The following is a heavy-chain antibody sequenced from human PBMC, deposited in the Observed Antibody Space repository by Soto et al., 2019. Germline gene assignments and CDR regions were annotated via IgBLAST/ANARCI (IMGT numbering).Heavy chain of an antibody. V-gene: IGHV4-4*02. Sequence: SETLSLTCTVSNASISSRKWWTWVRQTPGKGLEWIGEIYHSGSTNHNPSLKSRVTMSVDKSKNQFSLKLTSVTAADTAVYYCSRERPDGARLDPWGQGTLVTVSS. CDR2: IYHSGST. J-gene: IGHJ5*02. D-gene: IGHD6-6*01. CDR3: SRERPDGARLDP. CDR1: NASISSRKW.